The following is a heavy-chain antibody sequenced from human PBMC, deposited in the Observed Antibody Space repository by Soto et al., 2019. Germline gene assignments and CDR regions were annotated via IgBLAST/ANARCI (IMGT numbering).Heavy chain of an antibody. CDR1: GGSFSGYY. V-gene: IGHV4-34*01. D-gene: IGHD6-13*01. Sequence: SETLSLTCAVYGGSFSGYYWSWIRQPPGKGLEWIGEINHSGSTNYNPSLKSRVTISVDTSKNQFSLKLSSVTAADTAVYYCARGIAAAGTYGYWGQGTLVTVS. CDR2: INHSGST. J-gene: IGHJ4*02. CDR3: ARGIAAAGTYGY.